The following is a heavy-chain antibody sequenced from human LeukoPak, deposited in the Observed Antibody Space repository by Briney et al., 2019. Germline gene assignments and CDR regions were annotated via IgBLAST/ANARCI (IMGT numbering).Heavy chain of an antibody. CDR2: IKKDGSEK. Sequence: GGSLRLSCAASGFTFSSYWMSWVRQAPGKGLEWVANIKKDGSEKYYVDSVKGRFTISRDNAKSSLYLQMNSLRAEDTAVYYCARDPYSGSYGADYYYYMDVWGKGTTVTISS. V-gene: IGHV3-7*01. CDR1: GFTFSSYW. J-gene: IGHJ6*03. CDR3: ARDPYSGSYGADYYYYMDV. D-gene: IGHD1-26*01.